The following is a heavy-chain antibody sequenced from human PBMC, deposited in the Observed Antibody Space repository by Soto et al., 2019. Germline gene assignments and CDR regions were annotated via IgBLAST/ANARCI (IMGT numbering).Heavy chain of an antibody. Sequence: PSETLSLTCAVYGGSFSGYYWSWIRQPPGKGLEWIGEINHSGSTNYNPSLKSRVTISVDTSKNQFSLKLSSVTAADTAVYYCARARYYYDSSGYYIYWGQGTLVTVSS. CDR1: GGSFSGYY. D-gene: IGHD3-22*01. J-gene: IGHJ4*02. CDR2: INHSGST. V-gene: IGHV4-34*01. CDR3: ARARYYYDSSGYYIY.